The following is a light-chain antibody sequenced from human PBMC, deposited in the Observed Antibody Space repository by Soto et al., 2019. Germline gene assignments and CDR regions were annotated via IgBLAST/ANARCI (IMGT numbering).Light chain of an antibody. Sequence: DIQMTQSPSTLSASVGDRVTITCRASQSISSWLAWYQQKPGKAPKLLIYDASSLESGVPSRFSGSGSGTEFTLTISSLQHDDFATYYCQQYTSYSEWTFGQGTKVEIK. CDR3: QQYTSYSEWT. J-gene: IGKJ1*01. V-gene: IGKV1-5*01. CDR1: QSISSW. CDR2: DAS.